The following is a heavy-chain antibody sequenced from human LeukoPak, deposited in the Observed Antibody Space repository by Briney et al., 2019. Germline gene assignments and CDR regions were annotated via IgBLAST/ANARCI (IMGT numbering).Heavy chain of an antibody. CDR3: ARDRGAAAGPYYYYYGMDV. Sequence: GSLRLSCAASGFTFSSYSMNWVRQAPGKGLEWVSSISSSSSYIYYADSVKGRFTISRDNAKNSLYLQMNSLRAEDTAVYYCARDRGAAAGPYYYYYGMDVWGQGATVTVS. CDR2: ISSSSSYI. J-gene: IGHJ6*02. D-gene: IGHD6-13*01. V-gene: IGHV3-21*01. CDR1: GFTFSSYS.